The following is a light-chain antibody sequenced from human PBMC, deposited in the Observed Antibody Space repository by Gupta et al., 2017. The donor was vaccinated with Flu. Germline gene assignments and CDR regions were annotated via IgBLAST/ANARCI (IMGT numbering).Light chain of an antibody. Sequence: EIVFTQFPVTLSMTPGERATLPCRASQSVSNSLAWYQQKPGQAPRLLIYDASNRATGISARFSGSGYGTDFTLTISSLEPDDFAVYYCQQRSNWPTFGQGTKVEMK. CDR1: QSVSNS. CDR3: QQRSNWPT. V-gene: IGKV3-11*01. J-gene: IGKJ1*01. CDR2: DAS.